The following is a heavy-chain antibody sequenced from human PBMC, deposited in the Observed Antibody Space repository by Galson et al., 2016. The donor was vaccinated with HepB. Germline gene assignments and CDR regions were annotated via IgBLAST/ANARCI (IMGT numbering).Heavy chain of an antibody. D-gene: IGHD1-1*01. CDR2: IKQDGSEK. V-gene: IGHV3-7*01. J-gene: IGHJ4*02. CDR3: ASGPHWNLAY. CDR1: GFTFSTYW. Sequence: SLRLSCAASGFTFSTYWMCWVRQAPGKGLEWVAGIKQDGSEKYYVDSVKGRFTISRDNDKDSLSLQMNSLRAGDSGVYYCASGPHWNLAYWGRGTLVTVSS.